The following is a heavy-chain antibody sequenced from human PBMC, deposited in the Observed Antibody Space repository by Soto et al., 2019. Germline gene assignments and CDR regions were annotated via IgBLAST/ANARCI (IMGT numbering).Heavy chain of an antibody. D-gene: IGHD3-22*01. Sequence: GGSLRLSCAASGFTFDDYAMHWVRQAPGKGLEWVSGISWNSGGIGYGDSVKGRFTISRDNSKKTLYLQMNSLRPEDTALYYCAKDEYYYSRSGYYIFDSWGQGTLVTVSS. CDR2: ISWNSGGI. CDR3: AKDEYYYSRSGYYIFDS. V-gene: IGHV3-9*01. CDR1: GFTFDDYA. J-gene: IGHJ4*02.